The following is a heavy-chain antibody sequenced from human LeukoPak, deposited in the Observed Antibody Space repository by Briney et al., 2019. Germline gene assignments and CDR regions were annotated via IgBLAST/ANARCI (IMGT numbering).Heavy chain of an antibody. J-gene: IGHJ6*02. CDR3: AREGRYYYDSSGYPRYSYYYGMDV. CDR2: SFYMGAT. CDR1: GASISSYY. D-gene: IGHD3-22*01. V-gene: IGHV4-59*01. Sequence: ADTLSLTCTVSGASISSYYWSWIRQPPGKGLEWIGYSFYMGATNYNPSLKSRVTISVDTSKNQFSLKLSSVTAADKAVYYCAREGRYYYDSSGYPRYSYYYGMDVWGQGTTVTVTS.